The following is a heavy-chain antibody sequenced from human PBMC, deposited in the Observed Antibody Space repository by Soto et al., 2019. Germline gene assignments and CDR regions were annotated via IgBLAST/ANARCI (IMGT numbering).Heavy chain of an antibody. CDR3: ARSRDGYNYFDY. CDR1: GFTFSSYA. V-gene: IGHV3-30-3*01. Sequence: QVQLVESGGGVVQPGRSLRLSCAASGFTFSSYAMHWVRQAPGKGLEWVAVISYDGSNKYYADSVKGRFTISRDNSKNTLYLQMNRLRAEDTAVYYCARSRDGYNYFDYWGQGTLVTVSS. D-gene: IGHD5-12*01. CDR2: ISYDGSNK. J-gene: IGHJ4*02.